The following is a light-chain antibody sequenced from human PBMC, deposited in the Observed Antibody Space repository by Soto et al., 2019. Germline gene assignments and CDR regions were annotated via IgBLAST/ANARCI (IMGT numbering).Light chain of an antibody. CDR2: EVS. Sequence: QSALTQPASVSGSPGQSITISCTGTSSDVGGYNYVSWYQQHPGKAPKLMIYEVSNRPSGVSNRFSGSKSGNTASLTISGLQAEAEADSYCSSYTSSSTRVVFGGGTKLTVL. J-gene: IGLJ2*01. V-gene: IGLV2-14*01. CDR1: SSDVGGYNY. CDR3: SSYTSSSTRVV.